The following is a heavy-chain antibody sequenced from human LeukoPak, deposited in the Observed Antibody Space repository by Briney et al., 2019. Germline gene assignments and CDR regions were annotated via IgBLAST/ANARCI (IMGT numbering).Heavy chain of an antibody. CDR1: GFTFSIHN. V-gene: IGHV3-48*04. CDR3: ARGAGRYGDYRDY. D-gene: IGHD4-17*01. J-gene: IGHJ4*02. Sequence: PGGSLRLSRAASGFTFSIHNMDWLRQAPGKGLEWISYINSGGDATHYADSVKGRFTISRDDAKNSLYMQMNSLTAEETAVYYCARGAGRYGDYRDYWGQGTLVTVSS. CDR2: INSGGDAT.